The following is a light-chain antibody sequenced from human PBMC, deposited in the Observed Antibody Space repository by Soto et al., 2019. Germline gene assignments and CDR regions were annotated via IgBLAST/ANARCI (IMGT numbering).Light chain of an antibody. V-gene: IGKV3D-15*01. CDR1: QSVSSN. CDR3: QQANSFPLT. J-gene: IGKJ4*01. CDR2: GAS. Sequence: EIVMTQSPATLSVSPGERATLSCRASQSVSSNYLAWYQQKPGQAPRLLIYGASNRATGFPDRFSGSGSGTDFTLTISSLQPEDFATYYCQQANSFPLTFGGGTKVDIK.